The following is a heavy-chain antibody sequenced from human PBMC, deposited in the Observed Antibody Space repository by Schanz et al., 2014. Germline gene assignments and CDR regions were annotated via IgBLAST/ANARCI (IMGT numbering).Heavy chain of an antibody. D-gene: IGHD1-7*01. CDR1: GYTFSDHF. CDR2: IKNTFNSYTT. CDR3: ASLIGTTSAHFYGMDV. V-gene: IGHV3-72*01. Sequence: EVQLVESGGGLIQPGASLRLSCAASGYTFSDHFMDWVRQAPGKGLEWVARIKNTFNSYTTEYAASVKGRFSISRDDSKSSLYLQMNSLKTEDTAVYFCASLIGTTSAHFYGMDVWGQGTTVTVSS. J-gene: IGHJ6*02.